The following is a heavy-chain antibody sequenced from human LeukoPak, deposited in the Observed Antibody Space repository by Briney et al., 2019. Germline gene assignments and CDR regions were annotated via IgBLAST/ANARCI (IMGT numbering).Heavy chain of an antibody. D-gene: IGHD3-9*01. J-gene: IGHJ4*02. CDR3: ALAGYDIFSY. CDR2: IRYDGSNK. Sequence: GGSLRLSCAASGFTFSSYGMHWVRQAPGKGPEWVAFIRYDGSNKYYADSVKGRFTISRDNSKNTLYLQMSSLRAEDTAVYYCALAGYDIFSYWGQGTLVTVSS. CDR1: GFTFSSYG. V-gene: IGHV3-30*02.